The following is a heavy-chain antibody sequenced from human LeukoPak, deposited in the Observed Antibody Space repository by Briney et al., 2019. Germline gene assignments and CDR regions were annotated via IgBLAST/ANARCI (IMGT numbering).Heavy chain of an antibody. J-gene: IGHJ3*02. V-gene: IGHV1-18*01. D-gene: IGHD3-10*01. CDR2: ISAYNGNT. CDR1: GYTFTSYG. Sequence: APVKVSCKASGYTFTSYGISWVRQAPGQGLEWMGWISAYNGNTNYAQKLQGRVTMTTDTSTSTAYMELRSLRSDDTAVYYCARVLYGSGSYDAFDIWGQGTMVTVSS. CDR3: ARVLYGSGSYDAFDI.